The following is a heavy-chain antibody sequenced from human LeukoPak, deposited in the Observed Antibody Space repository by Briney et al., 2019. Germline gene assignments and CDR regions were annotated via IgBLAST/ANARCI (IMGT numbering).Heavy chain of an antibody. Sequence: SVKVSCKASGGTFSSYAISLVREAPGQGLEWMGGIIPIFGTANYAQKFQGRVTITADESTSTAYMELSSLRSEDTAVYYCARDGPRGNYMDVWGKGTTVTVSS. CDR3: ARDGPRGNYMDV. V-gene: IGHV1-69*13. D-gene: IGHD3-10*01. J-gene: IGHJ6*03. CDR1: GGTFSSYA. CDR2: IIPIFGTA.